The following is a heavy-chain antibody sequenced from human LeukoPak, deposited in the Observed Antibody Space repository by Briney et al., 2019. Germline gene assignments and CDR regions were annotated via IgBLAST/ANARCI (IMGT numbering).Heavy chain of an antibody. J-gene: IGHJ4*02. D-gene: IGHD6-13*01. V-gene: IGHV4-4*07. CDR2: IYTSGST. CDR1: GGSISSYY. Sequence: PSETLSLTCTVSGGSISSYYWSWIRQPAGKGLEWIGRIYTSGSTNYNPSLKSRVTMSVDTSKNQFSLKLSSVTAADTAVYYCAREGSSSWDYYFDYWGQGTLVTVSS. CDR3: AREGSSSWDYYFDY.